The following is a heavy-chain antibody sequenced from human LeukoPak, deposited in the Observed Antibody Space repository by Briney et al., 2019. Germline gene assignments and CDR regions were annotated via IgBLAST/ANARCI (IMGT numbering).Heavy chain of an antibody. CDR2: ISYDGSNK. CDR1: GFTFSSYA. V-gene: IGHV3-30*04. Sequence: PGGSLRLSCAASGFTFSSYAMHWVRQAPGKGLEWVAVISYDGSNKYYADSVKGRFTISRDNSKNTLYLQMNSLRAEDTAVCYCARGPFDWLWDYWGQGTLVTVSS. CDR3: ARGPFDWLWDY. J-gene: IGHJ4*02. D-gene: IGHD3-9*01.